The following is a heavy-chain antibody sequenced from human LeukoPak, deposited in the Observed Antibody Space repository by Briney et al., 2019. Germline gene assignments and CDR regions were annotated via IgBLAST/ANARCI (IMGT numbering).Heavy chain of an antibody. CDR3: ARGQYSGYDWVGFDI. Sequence: SETLSLTCTVSRGAISSGGYYWSWIRQHPGKGLEWIGYIYYSGSTYYNPSLKSRVTISVDTSKNQFSLKLSSVTAADTAVYYCARGQYSGYDWVGFDIWGQGTMVTVSS. D-gene: IGHD5-12*01. CDR2: IYYSGST. V-gene: IGHV4-31*03. J-gene: IGHJ3*02. CDR1: RGAISSGGYY.